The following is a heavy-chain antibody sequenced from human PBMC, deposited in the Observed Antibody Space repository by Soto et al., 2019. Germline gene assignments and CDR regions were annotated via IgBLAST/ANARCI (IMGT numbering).Heavy chain of an antibody. Sequence: SVKVSCKASGGTFSSYAISWVRQAPGQGLEWMGGIIPIFGTANYAQKFQGRVTITADESTSTAYMELSSLRSEDTAVYYCARLYYDILTGLTNNWFDPWGQGTLVTVSS. D-gene: IGHD3-9*01. V-gene: IGHV1-69*13. J-gene: IGHJ5*02. CDR2: IIPIFGTA. CDR3: ARLYYDILTGLTNNWFDP. CDR1: GGTFSSYA.